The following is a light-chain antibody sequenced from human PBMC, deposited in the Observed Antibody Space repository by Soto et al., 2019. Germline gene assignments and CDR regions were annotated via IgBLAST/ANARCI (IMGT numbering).Light chain of an antibody. J-gene: IGKJ1*01. CDR3: QQYDDWPWT. V-gene: IGKV3-15*01. CDR1: QSVSSSY. CDR2: GAS. Sequence: EIVLTQSPGTLSLSPGERATLSCRASQSVSSSYLAWYQQKPGQAPRLPISGASTRAADFPARFSGSGSGTEFILPISSLQSEDFAFYYCQQYDDWPWTFGQGTKVDIK.